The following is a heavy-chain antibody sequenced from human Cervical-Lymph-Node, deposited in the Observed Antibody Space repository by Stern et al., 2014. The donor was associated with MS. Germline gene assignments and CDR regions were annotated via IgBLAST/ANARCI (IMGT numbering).Heavy chain of an antibody. J-gene: IGHJ4*02. Sequence: EVQLLESGPEVKRPGESLKISCQASGYTFTSYWIGWVRQMPGKGLEWIAIIFPGGSDIRYSPSFQGQFTISADKSSSTAYLQWNNLKASDAAIYYCARQRYFDYWGQGTLVTVSS. CDR2: IFPGGSDI. CDR3: ARQRYFDY. CDR1: GYTFTSYW. V-gene: IGHV5-51*01.